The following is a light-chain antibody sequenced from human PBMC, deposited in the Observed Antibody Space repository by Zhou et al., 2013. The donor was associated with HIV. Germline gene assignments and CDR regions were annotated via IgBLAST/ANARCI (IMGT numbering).Light chain of an antibody. CDR3: QQYNTYPIT. Sequence: DIQMTQSPSTLSASLGDRVTITCRASQTINKWLAWYQQRPGKAPKLLISKASSLESGVPLRFSGSRSGTEFTLTISSLQPDDYATYYCQQYNTYPITFGQGTRLEI. CDR2: KAS. V-gene: IGKV1-5*03. CDR1: QTINKW. J-gene: IGKJ5*01.